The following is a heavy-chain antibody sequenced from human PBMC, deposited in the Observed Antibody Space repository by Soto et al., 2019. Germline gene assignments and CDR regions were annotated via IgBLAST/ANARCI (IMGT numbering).Heavy chain of an antibody. J-gene: IGHJ6*02. Sequence: GGSLRLSCAASGFTFSSYSMNWVRQAPGKGLEWVSSISSSSSYIYYADSVKGRFTISRDNAKNSLYLQMNSLRAEDTAVYYCARASVIHYGMDVWGQGTTVTVSS. CDR1: GFTFSSYS. CDR2: ISSSSSYI. V-gene: IGHV3-21*01. CDR3: ARASVIHYGMDV. D-gene: IGHD3-16*02.